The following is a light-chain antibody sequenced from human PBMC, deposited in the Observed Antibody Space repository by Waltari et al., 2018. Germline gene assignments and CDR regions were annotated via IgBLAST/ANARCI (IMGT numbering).Light chain of an antibody. J-gene: IGKJ1*01. Sequence: PSGRASCVVSRLVRHQREPGQSPSLLLCDVSTRATGIPDRFSGSWSWTDFRLTISRLESEDFAVYYCQHYVTLPVTFGQGTKVEIK. CDR1: CVVSRL. V-gene: IGKV3D-20*01. CDR2: DVS. CDR3: QHYVTLPVT.